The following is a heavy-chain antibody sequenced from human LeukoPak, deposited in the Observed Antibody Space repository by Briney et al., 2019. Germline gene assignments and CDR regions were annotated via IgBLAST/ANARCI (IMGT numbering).Heavy chain of an antibody. D-gene: IGHD2-15*01. V-gene: IGHV4-34*01. CDR1: GGSFSGYY. CDR3: ARVAYCSGGSCYPYYYYGMDV. Sequence: SETLSLTCAVYGGSFSGYYWSWIRQPPGKGLEWIGEINHSGSTNYNPSLKSRVTMSVDTSKNQFSLKLSSVTAADTAVYYCARVAYCSGGSCYPYYYYGMDVWGQGTTVTVSS. CDR2: INHSGST. J-gene: IGHJ6*02.